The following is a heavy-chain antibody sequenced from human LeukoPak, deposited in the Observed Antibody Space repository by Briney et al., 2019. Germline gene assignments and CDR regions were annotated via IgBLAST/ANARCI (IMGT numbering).Heavy chain of an antibody. Sequence: GGSLRLSCAASGFTFSDDYMSWIRQAPGKGLEWVSYISSSGSTIYYADSVKGRFTISRDNAKNSLYLQMNSLRAEDTAVYYCARDRYYVDSSGYYLADYWGQGTLVTVSS. J-gene: IGHJ4*02. CDR1: GFTFSDDY. V-gene: IGHV3-11*01. CDR2: ISSSGSTI. D-gene: IGHD3-22*01. CDR3: ARDRYYVDSSGYYLADY.